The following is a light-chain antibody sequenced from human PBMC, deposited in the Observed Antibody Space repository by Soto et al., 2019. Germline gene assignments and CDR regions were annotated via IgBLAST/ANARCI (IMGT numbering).Light chain of an antibody. CDR3: QQTHAVPLT. CDR2: GAS. CDR1: QPISNY. Sequence: DVQMTQSPSSLSASVADSDTITCRASQPISNYLNWYQQKAGEAPKVLIFGASSLQSGVPSKFSGSGYRTDFTLIINNLHPDDFATYYCQQTHAVPLTFGQGTRLEI. V-gene: IGKV1-39*01. J-gene: IGKJ5*01.